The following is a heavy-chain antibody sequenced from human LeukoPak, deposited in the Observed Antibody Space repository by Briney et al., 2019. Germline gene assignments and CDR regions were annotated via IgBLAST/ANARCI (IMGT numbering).Heavy chain of an antibody. J-gene: IGHJ4*02. CDR1: GGSFSGYY. V-gene: IGHV4-34*01. CDR3: ARGTTAHSN. Sequence: PSETLSLTCAVYGGSFSGYYWSWIRQPPGKGLEWIGEINHSGSTNYNPSLKSRVTMSVDTSKNQFSLKLSSVTAADTAVYYCARGTTAHSNWGQGTLVTVSS. D-gene: IGHD4-11*01. CDR2: INHSGST.